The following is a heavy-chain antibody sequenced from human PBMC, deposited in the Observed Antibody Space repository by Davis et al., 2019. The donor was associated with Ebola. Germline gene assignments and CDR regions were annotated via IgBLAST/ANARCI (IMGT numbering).Heavy chain of an antibody. J-gene: IGHJ6*02. Sequence: GESLKISCAASGFNFGTYWMSWVRQVPGKGLEWVANMNPEGSEKHYVDSVKGRFTISRDNAKNSLYLQMNSLRAEDTAVYYCAKDGMTYCSGGSCYPYGMDVWGQGTTVTVSS. V-gene: IGHV3-7*01. CDR3: AKDGMTYCSGGSCYPYGMDV. CDR2: MNPEGSEK. D-gene: IGHD2-15*01. CDR1: GFNFGTYW.